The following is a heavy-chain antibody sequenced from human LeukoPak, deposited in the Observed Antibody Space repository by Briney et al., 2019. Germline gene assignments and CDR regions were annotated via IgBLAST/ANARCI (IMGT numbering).Heavy chain of an antibody. CDR1: GYTFTGYY. CDR3: ARGRTTVTHTFDY. Sequence: ASVKVSCKASGYTFTGYYMHWVRQAPGQGLEWMGWINPNSGGTNYAQKFQGRVTMTRDTSISTAYMELSSLRSEDTAVYYCARGRTTVTHTFDYWGQGTLVTVSS. D-gene: IGHD4-11*01. V-gene: IGHV1-2*02. CDR2: INPNSGGT. J-gene: IGHJ4*02.